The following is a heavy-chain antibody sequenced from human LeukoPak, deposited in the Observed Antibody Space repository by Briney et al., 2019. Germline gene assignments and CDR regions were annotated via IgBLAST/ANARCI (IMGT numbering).Heavy chain of an antibody. CDR2: ISYDGSNK. Sequence: GRSLRLSCAASGFTFSSYAMHWVRQAPGKGLEWVAVISYDGSNKYYADSVKDRFTISRDNSKSTLYLQMNSLRAEDTAVYYCARGDYYAMDVWGQGTTVTVSS. V-gene: IGHV3-30-3*01. J-gene: IGHJ6*02. CDR3: ARGDYYAMDV. CDR1: GFTFSSYA.